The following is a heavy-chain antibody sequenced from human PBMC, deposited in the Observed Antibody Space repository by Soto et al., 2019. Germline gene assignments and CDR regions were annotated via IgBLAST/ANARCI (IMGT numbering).Heavy chain of an antibody. CDR3: ARSWGNLGATPPANFDY. D-gene: IGHD3-16*01. J-gene: IGHJ4*02. CDR1: GFTFSSYA. CDR2: ISYDGSNK. Sequence: QVQLVESGGGVVQPGRSLRLSCAASGFTFSSYAMHWVRQAPGKGLEWVAVISYDGSNKYYADSVKGRFTISRDNSKNPLYLPMNSLRAEDTAVYYCARSWGNLGATPPANFDYWGQGTLVTVSS. V-gene: IGHV3-30-3*01.